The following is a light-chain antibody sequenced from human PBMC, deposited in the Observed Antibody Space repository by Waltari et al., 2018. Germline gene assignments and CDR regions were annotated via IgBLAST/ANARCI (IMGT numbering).Light chain of an antibody. CDR3: QHYDNLLLT. CDR1: QDIANY. CDR2: LAS. J-gene: IGKJ4*01. V-gene: IGKV1-33*01. Sequence: DIQMTQSPSSLSASVGDRVTISCQASQDIANYLNWYQQKPGKAPKLLIYLASNLETGVPSSFSGSGSGAYFTFTISSLQPEDIATYYCQHYDNLLLTFGGGTKVEIK.